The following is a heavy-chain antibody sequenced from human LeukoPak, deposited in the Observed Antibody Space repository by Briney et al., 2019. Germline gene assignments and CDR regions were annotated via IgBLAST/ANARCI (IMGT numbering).Heavy chain of an antibody. CDR2: IYHSGST. Sequence: SETLSLTCAVSGGSISSSNWWSWVRQPPGKGLEWIGEIYHSGSTNYNPSLKSRVTISVDKSKNQFSLKLSSVTAADTAVYYCARAILTYYYGSGSYYVPGQFDYWGQGTLVIVSS. J-gene: IGHJ4*02. CDR3: ARAILTYYYGSGSYYVPGQFDY. V-gene: IGHV4-4*02. CDR1: GGSISSSNW. D-gene: IGHD3-10*01.